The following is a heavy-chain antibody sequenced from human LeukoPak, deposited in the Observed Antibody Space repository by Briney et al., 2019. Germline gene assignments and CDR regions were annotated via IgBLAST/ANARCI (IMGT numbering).Heavy chain of an antibody. CDR3: VRPVCMNGTCYSYYDR. V-gene: IGHV5-51*01. CDR2: IYPGDSDT. J-gene: IGHJ4*02. D-gene: IGHD2-21*02. Sequence: GESLKISCKGSGDKFFNYWIGWVRQKPGSGLEWMGIIYPGDSDTIYSPSFQGHVTLSADKSITTAYLQWSSLNASDTAMYYCVRPVCMNGTCYSYYDRWGQGTMVTVSS. CDR1: GDKFFNYW.